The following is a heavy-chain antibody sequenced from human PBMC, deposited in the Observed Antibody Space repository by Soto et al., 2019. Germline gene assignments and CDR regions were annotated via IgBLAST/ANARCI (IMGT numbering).Heavy chain of an antibody. D-gene: IGHD3-10*01. CDR3: ASKPFGAFDI. Sequence: SETLSLTCTVSGGSISSGGYYWSWIRQHPGKGLEWIGYIYYSGSTYYNPSLKSRVTISVDTSKNQFSLKLSSVTAADTAVYYCASKPFGAFDIWGQGTMVTVSS. V-gene: IGHV4-31*03. CDR1: GGSISSGGYY. J-gene: IGHJ3*02. CDR2: IYYSGST.